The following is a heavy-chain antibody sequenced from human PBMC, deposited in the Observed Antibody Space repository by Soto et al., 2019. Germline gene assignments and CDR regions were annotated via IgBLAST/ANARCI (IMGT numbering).Heavy chain of an antibody. CDR1: GGTFSSYA. CDR2: IIPIFGTA. V-gene: IGHV1-69*13. CDR3: ATFYGDWYYFDY. J-gene: IGHJ4*02. Sequence: ASVKVSCKASGGTFSSYAISWVRQAPGQGLEWMGGIIPIFGTANYAQKFQGRVTITADESTSTAYMELSSLRSEDTAVYYCATFYGDWYYFDYWGQGTLVTVSS. D-gene: IGHD4-17*01.